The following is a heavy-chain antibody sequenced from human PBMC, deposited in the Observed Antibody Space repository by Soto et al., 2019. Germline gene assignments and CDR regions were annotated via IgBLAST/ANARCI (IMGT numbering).Heavy chain of an antibody. CDR3: AKDRAP. CDR1: GFTFSRQC. J-gene: IGHJ5*02. CDR2: ISGSGGST. Sequence: GSLRLSFAGPGFTFSRQCLGWVRQAPGKGLEWVSAISGSGGSTYYADSVKGRFTISRDNSKNTLYLQMNSLRAEDTAVYYCAKDRAPWGQGTLVTVSS. V-gene: IGHV3-23*01.